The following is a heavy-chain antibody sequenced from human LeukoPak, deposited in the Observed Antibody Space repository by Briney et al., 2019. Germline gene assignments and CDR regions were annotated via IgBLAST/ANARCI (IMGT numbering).Heavy chain of an antibody. J-gene: IGHJ4*02. CDR1: GGSISSYY. D-gene: IGHD6-19*01. CDR3: AKGSIAVAGFDY. CDR2: IYYCGST. V-gene: IGHV4-59*01. Sequence: PSETLSLTCTVSGGSISSYYWSWIRQPPGKGLEWIGYIYYCGSTNYNPSLKSRVTISVDTSKNQFSLKLSSVTAADTAVYYCAKGSIAVAGFDYWGQGTLVTVSS.